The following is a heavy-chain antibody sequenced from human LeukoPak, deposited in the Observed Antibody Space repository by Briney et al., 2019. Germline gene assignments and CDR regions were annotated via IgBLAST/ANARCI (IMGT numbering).Heavy chain of an antibody. CDR2: IYYSGST. Sequence: SETLSLTCTVSGGSISSYYWSWIRQPPGKGLEWIGYIYYSGSTNYNPSLKSRVTISVDTSKNQFSLKLSSETAADTAVYYCARVHGSGLDYWGQGTLVTVSS. CDR1: GGSISSYY. CDR3: ARVHGSGLDY. V-gene: IGHV4-59*01. D-gene: IGHD6-19*01. J-gene: IGHJ4*02.